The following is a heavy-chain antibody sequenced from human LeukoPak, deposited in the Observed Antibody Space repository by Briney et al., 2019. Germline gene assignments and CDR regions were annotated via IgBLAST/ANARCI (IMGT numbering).Heavy chain of an antibody. J-gene: IGHJ4*02. CDR2: IHYSGST. CDR1: GDTISSYY. V-gene: IGHV4-59*08. CDR3: ARWYSSGWAFDY. D-gene: IGHD6-19*01. Sequence: SETLSLTCTVSGDTISSYYWNWIRQPPGKGLEWIGYIHYSGSTKYNPSLKSRVTISVDTSKNQFSLKLSSVTAADTAVYYCARWYSSGWAFDYWGQGTLVTVSS.